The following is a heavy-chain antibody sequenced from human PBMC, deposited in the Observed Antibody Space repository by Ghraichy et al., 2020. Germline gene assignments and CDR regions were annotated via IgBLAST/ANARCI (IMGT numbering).Heavy chain of an antibody. CDR3: AKEGGADAPFVDY. CDR2: ISYDGINK. Sequence: GGSLRHSCAASGFTFSIYGMYWVRQAPGKGLEWVAVISYDGINKYYADSVTGRFTVSRDSSKNTLYLQMNSLRSEDTAVYYCAKEGGADAPFVDYWGQGIQVTVSS. J-gene: IGHJ4*02. V-gene: IGHV3-30*18. CDR1: GFTFSIYG. D-gene: IGHD2-8*01.